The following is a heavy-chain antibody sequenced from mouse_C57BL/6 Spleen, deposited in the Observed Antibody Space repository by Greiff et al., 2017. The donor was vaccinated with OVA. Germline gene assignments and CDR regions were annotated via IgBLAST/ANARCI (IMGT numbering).Heavy chain of an antibody. CDR3: ARFITTVVATSDY. J-gene: IGHJ2*01. V-gene: IGHV1-50*01. CDR2: IDPSDSYT. CDR1: GYTFTSYW. D-gene: IGHD1-1*01. Sequence: QVQLQQPGAELVKPGASVKLSCKASGYTFTSYWMQWVKQRPGQGLEWIGEIDPSDSYTNYNQKFKGKATLTVDTSSSTAYMQLSSLTSEDSAVYYCARFITTVVATSDYWGQGTTLTVSS.